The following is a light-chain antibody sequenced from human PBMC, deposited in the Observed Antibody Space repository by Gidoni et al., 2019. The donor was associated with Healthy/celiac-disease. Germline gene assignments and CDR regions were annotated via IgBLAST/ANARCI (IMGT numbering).Light chain of an antibody. Sequence: QAVLTQPASLSASPGASASLTCTLRSGINVGTYRIYWYQQKPGSPPQYLLRYKSDSDKQQGSGVPSRFSGSKDASANAGILLISGLQSEDEADYYYMIWHSSAAVFGGGTQLTVL. V-gene: IGLV5-45*01. J-gene: IGLJ7*01. CDR1: SGINVGTYR. CDR2: YKSDSDK. CDR3: MIWHSSAAV.